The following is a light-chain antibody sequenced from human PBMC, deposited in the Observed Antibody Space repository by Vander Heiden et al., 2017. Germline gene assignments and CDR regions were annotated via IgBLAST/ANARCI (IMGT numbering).Light chain of an antibody. CDR2: GKD. V-gene: IGLV3-19*01. CDR1: TLRDYY. Sequence: SSELTQAPGVSVALGQTVTITCQGDTLRDYYASWYQQKAGQAPMRCFYGKDARPSGIPDRCSGSNSGHTASLTIAGAQAEDEADYYCSSRDSSGNHLRVIFGGGTKLTVL. J-gene: IGLJ2*01. CDR3: SSRDSSGNHLRVI.